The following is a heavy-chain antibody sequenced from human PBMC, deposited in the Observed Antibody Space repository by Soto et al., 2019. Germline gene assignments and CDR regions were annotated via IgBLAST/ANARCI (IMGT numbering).Heavy chain of an antibody. D-gene: IGHD7-27*01. Sequence: GGSLILSCAASGFTFSSYDMHWVRQATGKGLEWVSAIGTAGDTYYPGSVKGRFTISRENAKNSLYLQMNSLRAGDTAVYYCARDPGSGGFDPWGKGTLVTVSS. CDR2: IGTAGDT. V-gene: IGHV3-13*01. J-gene: IGHJ5*02. CDR3: ARDPGSGGFDP. CDR1: GFTFSSYD.